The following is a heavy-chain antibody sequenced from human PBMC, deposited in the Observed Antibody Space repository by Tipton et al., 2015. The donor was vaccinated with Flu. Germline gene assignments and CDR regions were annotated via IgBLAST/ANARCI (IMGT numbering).Heavy chain of an antibody. CDR3: AKEGSSTWYYFDF. J-gene: IGHJ4*02. D-gene: IGHD6-13*01. CDR1: GFTFENFG. Sequence: SLRLSCAASGFTFENFGMHWVRQPPGKGLEWVAFIRSDGSRQFYGDSVEGRCIISRDNSRSEVYLELSGLRAEDTAVYYCAKEGSSTWYYFDFWGQGSLVSVSS. CDR2: IRSDGSRQ. V-gene: IGHV3-30*02.